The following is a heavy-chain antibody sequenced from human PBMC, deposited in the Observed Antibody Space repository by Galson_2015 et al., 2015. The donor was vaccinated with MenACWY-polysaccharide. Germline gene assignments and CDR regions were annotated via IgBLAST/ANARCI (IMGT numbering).Heavy chain of an antibody. CDR3: AKVNSGGICTSGWACWFDP. V-gene: IGHV3-23*01. D-gene: IGHD2-15*01. Sequence: SLRLSCAASGFTFTNYAMNWVRQAPGKGLEWVSSIGGSGTTYYADSVKGRFTISRDNSKNMVYLQMNSLRAEDTAIYYCAKVNSGGICTSGWACWFDPWGQGSLVIVSS. CDR1: GFTFTNYA. J-gene: IGHJ5*02. CDR2: IGGSGTT.